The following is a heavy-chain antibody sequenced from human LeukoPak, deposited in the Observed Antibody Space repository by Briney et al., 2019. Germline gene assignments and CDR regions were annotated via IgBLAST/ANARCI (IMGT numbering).Heavy chain of an antibody. CDR1: GYSISSGYY. V-gene: IGHV4-38-2*01. D-gene: IGHD3-3*01. J-gene: IGHJ3*02. CDR3: ARVVGYDFRRAFDI. Sequence: SETLSLTCAVSGYSISSGYYWGWIRQPPGKGLEWIGSIYHRGSTYYNPSLKSRVTISVDTSKNQFSLKLSSVTAADTAVYYCARVVGYDFRRAFDIWGQGTMVTVSS. CDR2: IYHRGST.